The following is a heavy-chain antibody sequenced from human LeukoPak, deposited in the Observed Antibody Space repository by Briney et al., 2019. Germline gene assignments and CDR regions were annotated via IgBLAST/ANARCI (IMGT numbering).Heavy chain of an antibody. Sequence: GGSLRLSCAASGFTFSSYAMHWVRQAPGKGLEWVAVISYDGSNKYYADSVKGRFTISRDNSKNTLYLQMNSLRAEDTAVYYCARDLHGYCSSTSCSYFDYWGQGTLVTVSS. V-gene: IGHV3-30-3*01. J-gene: IGHJ4*02. CDR1: GFTFSSYA. CDR3: ARDLHGYCSSTSCSYFDY. CDR2: ISYDGSNK. D-gene: IGHD2-2*03.